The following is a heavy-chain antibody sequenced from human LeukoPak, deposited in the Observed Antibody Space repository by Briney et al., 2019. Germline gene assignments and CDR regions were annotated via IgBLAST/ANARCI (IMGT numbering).Heavy chain of an antibody. CDR1: GYIFTTYW. J-gene: IGHJ4*02. Sequence: GESLKISCKGSGYIFTTYWIVWVRQMPGKGLEWMGIIYPGDSDIRYSPSFQGQVTISADKSINNAYLQWSSLRASDTAMYYCARRDLYVDLLDYWGQGTLVTVSS. V-gene: IGHV5-51*01. CDR3: ARRDLYVDLLDY. D-gene: IGHD3-16*01. CDR2: IYPGDSDI.